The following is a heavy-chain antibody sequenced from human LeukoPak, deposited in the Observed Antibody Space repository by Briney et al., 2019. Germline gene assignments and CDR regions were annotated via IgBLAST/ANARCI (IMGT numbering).Heavy chain of an antibody. CDR2: IYPGDSDT. V-gene: IGHV5-51*01. CDR1: GYSFTSYW. CDR3: ARGIVPAAILAVAGSFPVWHY. J-gene: IGHJ4*02. Sequence: GESLKISCKGSGYSFTSYWIGWVRQMPGKGLEWMGIIYPGDSDTRYSPSFQGQVTISADKSISTAYLQWSSLKASDTAMYYCARGIVPAAILAVAGSFPVWHYWGQGTLVTVSS. D-gene: IGHD2-2*02.